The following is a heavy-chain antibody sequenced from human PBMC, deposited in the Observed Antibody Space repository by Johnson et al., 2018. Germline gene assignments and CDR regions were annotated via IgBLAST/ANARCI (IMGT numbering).Heavy chain of an antibody. CDR2: IYSSGSI. D-gene: IGHD1-26*01. J-gene: IGHJ6*04. CDR1: SGSISHYY. V-gene: IGHV4-59*01. Sequence: QVQLQESGPGLVKPSETLSLTCPVFSGSISHYYWSWIRQSPGKGLEWIGFIYSSGSINYNPSLKSRVTMSLDTSKKQFSLKLSSVTAADTAVYYCARETTGATEGLDVWGKGTTVTVSS. CDR3: ARETTGATEGLDV.